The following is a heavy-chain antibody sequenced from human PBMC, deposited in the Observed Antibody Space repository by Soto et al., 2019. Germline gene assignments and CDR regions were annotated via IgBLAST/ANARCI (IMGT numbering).Heavy chain of an antibody. CDR3: ARLYSYDSSGYLGDY. J-gene: IGHJ4*02. Sequence: SETLSLTCTVSGGSLSSSSYYWGWIRQPPGEGLEWIGSISYSGSTYYYPSLKSRVTISVDTSKNQFSLELSSVTAADTAMYYCARLYSYDSSGYLGDYWGQGTLVTVSS. CDR1: GGSLSSSSYY. V-gene: IGHV4-39*01. CDR2: ISYSGST. D-gene: IGHD3-22*01.